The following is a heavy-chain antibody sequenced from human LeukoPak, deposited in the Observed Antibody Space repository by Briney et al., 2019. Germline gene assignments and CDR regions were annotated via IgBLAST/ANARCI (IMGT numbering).Heavy chain of an antibody. V-gene: IGHV3-23*01. J-gene: IGHJ4*02. D-gene: IGHD3-10*01. CDR1: GFTFSSYA. CDR3: AKDGDYYGSGSPDFDY. Sequence: GGSLRLSCAASGFTFSSYAMSWVRQAPGKGLEWVSAISGSGGSKYYADSVKGRFTISRDNSKNTLYLQMNSLRAEDTAVYYCAKDGDYYGSGSPDFDYWGQGTLVTVSS. CDR2: ISGSGGSK.